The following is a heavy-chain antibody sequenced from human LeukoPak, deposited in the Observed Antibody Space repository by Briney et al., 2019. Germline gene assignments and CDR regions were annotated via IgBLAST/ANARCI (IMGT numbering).Heavy chain of an antibody. V-gene: IGHV4-39*07. Sequence: SETLSLTCTVSGGSISSGSYYWGWIRQPPGKGLEWIGSIYYSGSTYYKPSLKSRVTISVDSSKNQFSLKLSSVTAADTAVYYCARDGGSYVWDWFDPWGQGTLVTVPS. J-gene: IGHJ5*02. CDR2: IYYSGST. CDR3: ARDGGSYVWDWFDP. D-gene: IGHD3-16*01. CDR1: GGSISSGSYY.